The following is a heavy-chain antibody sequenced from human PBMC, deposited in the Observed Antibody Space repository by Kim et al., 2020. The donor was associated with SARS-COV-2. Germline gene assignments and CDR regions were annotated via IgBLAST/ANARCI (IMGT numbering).Heavy chain of an antibody. CDR3: ARPPSYSSGWYPPCYFDY. CDR2: ISSSSSTI. CDR1: GFTFSSYS. D-gene: IGHD6-19*01. Sequence: GGSLRLSCAASGFTFSSYSMNWVRQAPGKGLEWVSYISSSSSTIYYADSVKGRFTISRDNAKNSLYLQMNSLRDEDTAVYYCARPPSYSSGWYPPCYFDYWGQGTLVTVSS. J-gene: IGHJ4*02. V-gene: IGHV3-48*02.